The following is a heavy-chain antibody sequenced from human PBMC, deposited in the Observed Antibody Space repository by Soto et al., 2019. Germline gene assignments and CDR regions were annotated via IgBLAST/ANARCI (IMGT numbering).Heavy chain of an antibody. Sequence: EVQLVESGGGLVQPGGSLRLSCEASGFTFRNYDMHWVRQGTGKGLEWVSGISAAGDPDYADSVEGRFTISRENAQNSFCLQMSSRRVGDTAVYYCARTDRDFYGLDVWGQGTTVIVSS. CDR3: ARTDRDFYGLDV. V-gene: IGHV3-13*05. J-gene: IGHJ6*02. CDR2: ISAAGDP. CDR1: GFTFRNYD.